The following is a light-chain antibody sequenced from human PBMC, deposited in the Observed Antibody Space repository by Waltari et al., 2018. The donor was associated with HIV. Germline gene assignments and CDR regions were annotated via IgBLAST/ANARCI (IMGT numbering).Light chain of an antibody. CDR3: TSYTANDTLL. V-gene: IGLV2-14*01. CDR2: EVT. Sequence: QSALTQPASVSGSPGQSITISCTGTSSDFGFYGSISWYQQVPGKVPKVIIYEVTSRPSVVSNRFSGSKSGHTASLIISGLQAEDEGDYFCTSYTANDTLLFGGGTKVTVL. J-gene: IGLJ2*01. CDR1: SSDFGFYGS.